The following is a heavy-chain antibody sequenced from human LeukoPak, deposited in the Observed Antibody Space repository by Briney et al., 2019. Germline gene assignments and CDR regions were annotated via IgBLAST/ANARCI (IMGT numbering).Heavy chain of an antibody. D-gene: IGHD3-10*01. J-gene: IGHJ5*02. CDR3: ARGGSGSYFSWLDP. CDR2: INPNSGGT. Sequence: ASVKVSCKASGYTFTGYYIHWVRQAPGQGLECMGWINPNSGGTNYAQKFQGMVTMTRGTSISTAYMELSRLRSDDTAVYYCARGGSGSYFSWLDPWGQGTPVTVSS. CDR1: GYTFTGYY. V-gene: IGHV1-2*02.